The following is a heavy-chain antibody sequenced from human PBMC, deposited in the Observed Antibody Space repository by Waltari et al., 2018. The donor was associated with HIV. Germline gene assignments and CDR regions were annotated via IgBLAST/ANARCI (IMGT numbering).Heavy chain of an antibody. V-gene: IGHV3-48*01. J-gene: IGHJ4*02. Sequence: EVKLLESGGALVQPGGSLRLSCAASGFNFNLYPMNWVRQAPRKGLEWISYISVASETIRSADSVKGLFTISRDNAQNSVFLQVSSLRPDDTAVYYCARDTRGGGGQVMRPRYFDYWGQGTLVTVS. CDR3: ARDTRGGGGQVMRPRYFDY. CDR2: ISVASETI. CDR1: GFNFNLYP. D-gene: IGHD6-25*01.